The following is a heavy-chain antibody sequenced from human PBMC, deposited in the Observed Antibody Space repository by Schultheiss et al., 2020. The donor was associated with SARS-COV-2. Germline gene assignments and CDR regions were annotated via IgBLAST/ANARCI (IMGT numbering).Heavy chain of an antibody. Sequence: GGSLRLSCAASGFTFSSYAMHWVRQAPGKGLEWVAVISYDGSNKYYADSVKGRFTISRDNSKNTLYLQMNSLRAEDTAVYYCARDTVIVPAALGSAIDYWGQGTLVTVSS. V-gene: IGHV3-30*01. D-gene: IGHD2-2*01. J-gene: IGHJ4*02. CDR3: ARDTVIVPAALGSAIDY. CDR2: ISYDGSNK. CDR1: GFTFSSYA.